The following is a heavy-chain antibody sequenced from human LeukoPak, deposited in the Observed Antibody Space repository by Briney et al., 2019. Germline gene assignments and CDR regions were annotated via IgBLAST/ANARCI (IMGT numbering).Heavy chain of an antibody. D-gene: IGHD6-13*01. CDR3: AREWGSSSFGPDYYYYYGMDV. CDR1: GYTFTSYA. CDR2: INAGNGNT. Sequence: GASVKVSCKASGYTFTSYAMHWVRQAPGQRLEWMGWINAGNGNTKYSQKFQGRVTITRDTSASTAYMELSSLRSEDTAVYYCAREWGSSSFGPDYYYYYGMDVWGKGTTVTVSS. J-gene: IGHJ6*04. V-gene: IGHV1-3*01.